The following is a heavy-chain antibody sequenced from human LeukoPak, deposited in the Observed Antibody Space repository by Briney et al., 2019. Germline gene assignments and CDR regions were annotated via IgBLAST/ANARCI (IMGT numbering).Heavy chain of an antibody. V-gene: IGHV1-69*13. CDR1: GGIFSSYA. J-gene: IGHJ6*03. CDR3: ARGITMVRGVIGHLPYYYYMDV. D-gene: IGHD3-10*01. Sequence: SVKVSCKASGGIFSSYAISWVRQAPGQGLEWMGGIIPIFGTANYAQKFQGRVTITADESTSTAYMELSSLRSEDTAVYYCARGITMVRGVIGHLPYYYYMDVWGKGTTVTVSS. CDR2: IIPIFGTA.